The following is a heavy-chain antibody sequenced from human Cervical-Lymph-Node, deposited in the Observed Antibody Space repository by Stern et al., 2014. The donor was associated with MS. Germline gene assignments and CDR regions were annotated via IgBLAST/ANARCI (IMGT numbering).Heavy chain of an antibody. Sequence: QVQLVQSGAEAKKPGSSVKVYCKASGGAIINYAFTWVRQAPGQGLEWMGGNISVFNTSDYAQKFQYRVTMTAVESSNQSYIELISLRSEATAVYYCARGLSGYFYYYYGMDVWGQGTTVTVSS. CDR3: ARGLSGYFYYYYGMDV. CDR2: NISVFNTS. CDR1: GGAIINYA. V-gene: IGHV1-69*01. J-gene: IGHJ6*01. D-gene: IGHD3-22*01.